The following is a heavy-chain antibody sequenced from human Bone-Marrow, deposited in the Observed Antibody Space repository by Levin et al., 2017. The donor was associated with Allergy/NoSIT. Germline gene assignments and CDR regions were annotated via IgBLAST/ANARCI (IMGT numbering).Heavy chain of an antibody. CDR3: AVNGGGVSYSYDC. CDR1: DDSVSSNKW. Sequence: SETLSLTCTVSDDSVSSNKWWSWVRQPPGKGLEWIGEVYHSGYSNYKPSLKSRVTMSVDKSRNQFSLNLNSVTAADTAVYYCAVNGGGVSYSYDCWGPGILVTVSS. CDR2: VYHSGYS. D-gene: IGHD2-21*02. V-gene: IGHV4-4*02. J-gene: IGHJ4*02.